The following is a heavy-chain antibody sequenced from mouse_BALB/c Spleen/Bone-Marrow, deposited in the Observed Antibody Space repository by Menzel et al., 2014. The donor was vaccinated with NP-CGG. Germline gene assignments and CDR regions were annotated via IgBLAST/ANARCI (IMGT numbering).Heavy chain of an antibody. Sequence: VQLKAAGAELVRPGTSVKEFCKASGYAFTNYLIEWVKQRPGQGLEGIGVINPGSGGTNYNEKFKGKATVTADTSSSTANMQLSCLTSDDYAVYFCSSSIADYYGMDYWGQGTSGTVSS. CDR2: INPGSGGT. V-gene: IGHV1-54*03. J-gene: IGHJ4*01. CDR1: GYAFTNYL. CDR3: SSSIADYYGMDY. D-gene: IGHD2-10*02.